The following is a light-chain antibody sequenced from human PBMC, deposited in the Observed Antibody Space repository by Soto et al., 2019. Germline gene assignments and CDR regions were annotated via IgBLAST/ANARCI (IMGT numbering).Light chain of an antibody. J-gene: IGLJ1*01. V-gene: IGLV2-14*01. Sequence: QSVLTQPASVSGSPGQSITISCTGTSSDVGGYSYVSWYQQHPGKAPKLMIYDVSNRPSGVFNRFSGSKSGNTASLTISWLQAEDEADYYCSSYTSSSTLVFGTGTKVTVL. CDR2: DVS. CDR1: SSDVGGYSY. CDR3: SSYTSSSTLV.